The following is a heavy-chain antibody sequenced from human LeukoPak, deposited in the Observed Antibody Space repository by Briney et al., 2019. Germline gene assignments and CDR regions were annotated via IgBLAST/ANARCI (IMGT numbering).Heavy chain of an antibody. CDR3: ASGYCGGACQLGGVDM. CDR2: IYYSGST. J-gene: IGHJ3*02. V-gene: IGHV4-59*01. Sequence: SETLSLTCGVSGGSIRSYYWSWVRQPPGKGLEWIGYIYYSGSTNYNPSLKSRVTISLDTSGNQFSLKLSSVTAADTAVYYCASGYCGGACQLGGVDMWGQGTMVTVSS. D-gene: IGHD2-21*02. CDR1: GGSIRSYY.